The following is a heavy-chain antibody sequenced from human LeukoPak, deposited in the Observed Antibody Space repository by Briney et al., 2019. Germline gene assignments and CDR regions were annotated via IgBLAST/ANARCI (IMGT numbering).Heavy chain of an antibody. V-gene: IGHV1-69*01. Sequence: SVKVSCKASGGTFSRYAISWVRQAPGQGVEWMGGIIPIFGAANYAQKFQGRVTITEDEYTSTAYMELRRLRAGDTDVYYCVSAAGPWGQGTLVTVSS. CDR1: GGTFSRYA. CDR3: VSAAGP. J-gene: IGHJ4*02. D-gene: IGHD6-13*01. CDR2: IIPIFGAA.